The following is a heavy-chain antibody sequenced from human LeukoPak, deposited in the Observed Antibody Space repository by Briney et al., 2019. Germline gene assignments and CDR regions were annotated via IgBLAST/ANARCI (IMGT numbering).Heavy chain of an antibody. CDR3: ARDKSSSCRFDY. J-gene: IGHJ4*02. V-gene: IGHV3-21*01. CDR2: ISSSSSYI. D-gene: IGHD6-13*01. Sequence: GGSLRLSCAASGFTFSSYSMNWVRQAPGKGLEWVSSISSSSSYIYYADSVKGRFTISRDNAKNSLYLQMNSLRAEDTAVYYCARDKSSSCRFDYWGQGTLVTVSS. CDR1: GFTFSSYS.